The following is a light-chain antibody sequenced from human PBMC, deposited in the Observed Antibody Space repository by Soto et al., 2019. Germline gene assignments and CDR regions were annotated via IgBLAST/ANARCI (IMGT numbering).Light chain of an antibody. Sequence: DIQMTQSPSTLSASVGDRVTITCRASQSISSWLAWYQQKPGKAPKLLIYDASSLESGVPSRFSGSGSGTEFSLTISSLQHDDFATYYCQQYNSYSPYTLGQGTKLEIK. CDR1: QSISSW. CDR2: DAS. J-gene: IGKJ2*01. V-gene: IGKV1-5*01. CDR3: QQYNSYSPYT.